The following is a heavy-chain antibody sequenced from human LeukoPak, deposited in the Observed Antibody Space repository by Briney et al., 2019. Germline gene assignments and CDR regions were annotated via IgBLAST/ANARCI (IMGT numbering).Heavy chain of an antibody. CDR3: ARGRRGCSGGSCYSDALDI. CDR2: INHSGST. V-gene: IGHV4-34*01. D-gene: IGHD2-15*01. Sequence: SETLSLTCAVYGGSFSGYYWSWIRQAPGKGLEWIGEINHSGSTNYNPSLKSRVTISVDTSKNQFSLRLSSVTAADTAVYYCARGRRGCSGGSCYSDALDIWGQGTMVTVSS. J-gene: IGHJ3*02. CDR1: GGSFSGYY.